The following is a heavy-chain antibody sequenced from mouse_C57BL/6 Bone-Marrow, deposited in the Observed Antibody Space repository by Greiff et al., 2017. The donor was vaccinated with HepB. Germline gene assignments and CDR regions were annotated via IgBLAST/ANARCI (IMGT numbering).Heavy chain of an antibody. D-gene: IGHD2-1*01. CDR2: ISDGGSYT. V-gene: IGHV5-4*01. Sequence: EVQLQESGGGLVKPGGSLKLSCAASGFTFSSYAMSWVRQTPEKRLEWVATISDGGSYTYYPDNVKGRFTISRDNAKNNLYLQMSHLKSEDTAMYYCARDLGNWSYAMDYWGQGTSVTVSS. CDR1: GFTFSSYA. CDR3: ARDLGNWSYAMDY. J-gene: IGHJ4*01.